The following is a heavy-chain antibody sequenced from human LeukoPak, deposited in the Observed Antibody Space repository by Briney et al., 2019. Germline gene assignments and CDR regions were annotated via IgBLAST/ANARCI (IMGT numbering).Heavy chain of an antibody. CDR2: IYYSGST. CDR1: GGSISSGDYY. V-gene: IGHV4-30-4*08. D-gene: IGHD3-22*01. Sequence: SETPSLTCTVSGGSISSGDYYWSWIRQPPGKGLEWIGYIYYSGSTYYNPSLKSRVTISVDTSKNQFSLKLSSVTAADTAVYYCARDYYDSSGYFDAFDIWGQGTMVTVSS. CDR3: ARDYYDSSGYFDAFDI. J-gene: IGHJ3*02.